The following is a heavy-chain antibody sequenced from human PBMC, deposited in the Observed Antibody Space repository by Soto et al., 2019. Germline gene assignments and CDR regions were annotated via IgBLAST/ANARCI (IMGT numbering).Heavy chain of an antibody. CDR3: ARGTPATYYYDSSGYSDY. D-gene: IGHD3-22*01. V-gene: IGHV1-2*04. CDR1: GYTFTGYY. Sequence: QVQLVQSGAEVKKPGASVKVSCKASGYTFTGYYMHWVRQAPGQGLEWMGWINPNSGGTNYAQKFQGWVTMTRDTSISTAYMELRRLRSDDTAVYYCARGTPATYYYDSSGYSDYWGQGTLVTVSS. CDR2: INPNSGGT. J-gene: IGHJ4*02.